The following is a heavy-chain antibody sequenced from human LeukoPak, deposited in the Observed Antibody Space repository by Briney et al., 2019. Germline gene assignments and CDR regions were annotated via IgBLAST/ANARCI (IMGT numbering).Heavy chain of an antibody. CDR1: GFTFSSYG. D-gene: IGHD6-13*01. CDR3: AKNAAAADPNYYYYGMDV. CDR2: ISYGGSNK. J-gene: IGHJ6*04. Sequence: GRSLRLSCAASGFTFSSYGMHWVRQAPGKGLEWVAVISYGGSNKYYADSVKGRFTISRDNSKNTLYLQMNSLRAEDTAVYYCAKNAAAADPNYYYYGMDVWGKGTTVTVSS. V-gene: IGHV3-30*18.